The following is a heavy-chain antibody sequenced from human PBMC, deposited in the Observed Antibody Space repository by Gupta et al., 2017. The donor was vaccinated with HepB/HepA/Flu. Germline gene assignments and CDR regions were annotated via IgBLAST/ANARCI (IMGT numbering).Heavy chain of an antibody. CDR2: IKSKTDGGTT. D-gene: IGHD2-2*01. CDR3: TTDVGYCSSTSCYGENY. J-gene: IGHJ4*02. V-gene: IGHV3-15*01. Sequence: EVQLVESGGGLVKPGGSLRLSCAASGFTFSNAWMSWVRPAPGMGLEWVGRIKSKTDGGTTDYAAPVKGRFTISRDDSKNTLYLQMNSLKTEDTAVYYCTTDVGYCSSTSCYGENYWGQGTLVTVSS. CDR1: GFTFSNAW.